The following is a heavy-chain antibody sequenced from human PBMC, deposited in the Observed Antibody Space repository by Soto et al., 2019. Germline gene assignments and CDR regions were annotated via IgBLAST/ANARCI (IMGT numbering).Heavy chain of an antibody. CDR2: ISTDKGKT. CDR1: GYTFTSYG. CDR3: ATRSQAFDY. Sequence: QVQLVQSGPEVEKPGASVKVSCKTSGYTFTSYGISWVRQAPGQGLEWMGWISTDKGKTNYAQKFQGRVTMTTDTSTSTAYMDLRSLTSADTAVYYCATRSQAFDYWGQGTLVTVS. J-gene: IGHJ4*02. V-gene: IGHV1-18*01.